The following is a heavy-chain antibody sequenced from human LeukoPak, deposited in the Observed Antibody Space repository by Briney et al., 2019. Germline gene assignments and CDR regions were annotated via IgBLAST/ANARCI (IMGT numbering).Heavy chain of an antibody. CDR2: ISEDGSYT. J-gene: IGHJ4*02. Sequence: HPGGALRLSCAASGFSFSSHWGDSVRQAPGKGLVWVARISEDGSYTSNVDSVKGRFTTSRENFNNMLYLHMNSLRAEDTAGYYCASFGISWRSSYWGQGTLVTVSS. V-gene: IGHV3-74*01. D-gene: IGHD2-21*01. CDR3: ASFGISWRSSY. CDR1: GFSFSSHW.